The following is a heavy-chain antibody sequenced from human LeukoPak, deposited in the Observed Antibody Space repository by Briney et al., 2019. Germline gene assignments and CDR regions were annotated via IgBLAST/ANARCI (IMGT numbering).Heavy chain of an antibody. CDR3: ASPGSTLTGGPV. CDR2: ISTSSSYI. CDR1: GFTFSSYS. J-gene: IGHJ4*02. D-gene: IGHD3-9*01. V-gene: IGHV3-21*06. Sequence: PGGSLRLSCAASGFTFSSYSMNWVRQAPGKGLEWVSSISTSSSYIKYAESVKGRFTISRDNALNSVYLQMNSLRADDTAVYYCASPGSTLTGGPVWGQGSLVTVSS.